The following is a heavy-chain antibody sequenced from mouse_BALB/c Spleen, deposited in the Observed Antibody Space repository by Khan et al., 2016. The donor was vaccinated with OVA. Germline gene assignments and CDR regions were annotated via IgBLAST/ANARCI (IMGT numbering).Heavy chain of an antibody. V-gene: IGHV5-6*01. J-gene: IGHJ3*01. Sequence: EVQLVESGGDLVKPEGSLKLSCAASGFTFSTYGMSWVRQTPDKRLEWVATISSGGSYTYYPDSVQGRVTFSRDNAKNTLYLQMSSLKSEDTAMFYCARLAYYYDSEGFAYWGQGTLVTVSA. CDR2: ISSGGSYT. CDR1: GFTFSTYG. CDR3: ARLAYYYDSEGFAY. D-gene: IGHD1-1*01.